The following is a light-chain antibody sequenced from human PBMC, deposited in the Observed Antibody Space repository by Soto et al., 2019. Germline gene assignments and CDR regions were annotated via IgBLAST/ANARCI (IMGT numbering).Light chain of an antibody. CDR3: QQYNSNSVWT. CDR1: QSISKW. V-gene: IGKV1-5*03. J-gene: IGKJ1*01. Sequence: DIQMTQSPSTLSASVGDRVTITCRASQSISKWLAWYQQKPGKAPNLLISKASTLQSGVPSRFSGSGSGTEFTLTISSLQPDDFATYYCQQYNSNSVWTFGQGTKVEMK. CDR2: KAS.